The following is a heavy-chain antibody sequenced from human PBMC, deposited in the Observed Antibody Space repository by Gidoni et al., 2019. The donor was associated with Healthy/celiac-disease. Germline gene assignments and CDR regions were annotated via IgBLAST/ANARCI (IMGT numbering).Heavy chain of an antibody. J-gene: IGHJ4*02. CDR1: GFTFSNAW. CDR2: IKSKTDGGTT. Sequence: EVQLVESGGGLVKPGGSLRLSCAASGFTFSNAWMSWVRQAPGKGLEWVGRIKSKTDGGTTDYAAPVKGRFTISRDDSKNTLYLQMNSLKTEDTAVYYCTTDTDSRWDTAMAHLGLDYWGQGTLVTVSS. CDR3: TTDTDSRWDTAMAHLGLDY. V-gene: IGHV3-15*01. D-gene: IGHD5-18*01.